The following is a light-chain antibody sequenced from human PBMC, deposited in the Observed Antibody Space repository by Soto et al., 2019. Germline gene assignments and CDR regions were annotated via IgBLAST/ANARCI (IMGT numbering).Light chain of an antibody. Sequence: QLVLTQPPSVSGTPGQRVTISCSGGSSNIGSNSVNWYQQLPGTAPKLLIYSNIQRPSGVPDRFSGSKSGTSASLAISGLQSEDEADYYCAAWDDSLTGRVFGGGTKLTVL. CDR3: AAWDDSLTGRV. CDR2: SNI. J-gene: IGLJ3*02. CDR1: SSNIGSNS. V-gene: IGLV1-44*01.